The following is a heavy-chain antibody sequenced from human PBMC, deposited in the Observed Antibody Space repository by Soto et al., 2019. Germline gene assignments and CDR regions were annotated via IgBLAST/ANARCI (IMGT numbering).Heavy chain of an antibody. D-gene: IGHD2-15*01. J-gene: IGHJ4*02. CDR2: INHSGST. CDR1: GGSFSGYY. CDR3: ARLSAWWQTGGFDY. Sequence: PSETLSLTCAVYGGSFSGYYWSWIRQPPGKGLEWIGEINHSGSTNYNPSLKSRVTISVDTSKNQFSLKLSSVTAADTAVYYCARLSAWWQTGGFDYWGQGTLVTVSS. V-gene: IGHV4-34*01.